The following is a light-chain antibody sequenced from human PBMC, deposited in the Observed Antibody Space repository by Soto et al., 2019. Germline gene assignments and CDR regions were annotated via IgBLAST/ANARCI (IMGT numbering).Light chain of an antibody. CDR2: EVN. Sequence: QSSLTQPASVSGSPGQSFTISCTGPRSDIGDSNFISWYQHSPGKAPILLIYEVNNRPSGVSRRFSGSKAGNTASLTISGLLDGDEADYFCASFRSGTILVFGSGTKVTVL. V-gene: IGLV2-14*01. CDR3: ASFRSGTILV. J-gene: IGLJ1*01. CDR1: RSDIGDSNF.